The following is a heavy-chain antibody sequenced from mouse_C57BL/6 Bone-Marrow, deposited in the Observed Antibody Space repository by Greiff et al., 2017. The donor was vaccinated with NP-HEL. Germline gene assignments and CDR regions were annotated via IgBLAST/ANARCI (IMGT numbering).Heavy chain of an antibody. Sequence: EVQLQQSGTVLARPGASVKMSCKTSGYTFTSYWMHWVKQRPGQGLEWIGAIYPGNSDTSYNQKFKGKAKLTAVTSASTAYMELSSLTNEDSAVYYCTREGKLRHRDAGFAYWGQGTLVTVSA. CDR3: TREGKLRHRDAGFAY. V-gene: IGHV1-5*01. D-gene: IGHD3-1*01. CDR1: GYTFTSYW. J-gene: IGHJ3*01. CDR2: IYPGNSDT.